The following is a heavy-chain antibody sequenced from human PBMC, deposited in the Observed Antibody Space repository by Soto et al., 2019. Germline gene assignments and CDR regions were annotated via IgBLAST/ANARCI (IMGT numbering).Heavy chain of an antibody. Sequence: KCSCRASGGTVSSCAISVVRQAPGKGLEWMGGIIPIFGTANYAQKFQGRVTITADESTSTAYMELSSLRSEDTAVYYCARAGIGGYYDILTGYSNFDYW. V-gene: IGHV1-69*01. CDR2: IIPIFGTA. CDR3: ARAGIGGYYDILTGYSNFDY. CDR1: GGTVSSCA. D-gene: IGHD3-9*01. J-gene: IGHJ4*01.